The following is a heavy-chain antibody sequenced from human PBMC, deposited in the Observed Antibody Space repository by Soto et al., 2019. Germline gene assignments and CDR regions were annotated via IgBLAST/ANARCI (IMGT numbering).Heavy chain of an antibody. CDR1: GYTFTSYY. CDR3: ATLAIANCGGDCYPYFDY. CDR2: INPSGGST. Sequence: ASVKVSCKASGYTFTSYYMHWVRQAPGQGLEWMGIINPSGGSTSYAQKFQGRVTMTRDTSTSTVYMELSSLRSEDTAVYYCATLAIANCGGDCYPYFDYWGQGTLVTVSS. D-gene: IGHD2-21*02. V-gene: IGHV1-46*01. J-gene: IGHJ4*02.